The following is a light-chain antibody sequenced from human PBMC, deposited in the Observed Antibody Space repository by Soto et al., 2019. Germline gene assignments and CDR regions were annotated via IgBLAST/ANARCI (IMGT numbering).Light chain of an antibody. CDR2: AAS. CDR1: QSVSGN. CDR3: QQYNKWPLT. Sequence: EIVMTQSPATLSVSPGERATLSCRASQSVSGNLAWYQQKPGQAPSLLIYAASTRATGISARFSGSGSGTDFTLTISSLQSEDFALYYWQQYNKWPLTFGGGTKVEIK. V-gene: IGKV3-15*01. J-gene: IGKJ4*01.